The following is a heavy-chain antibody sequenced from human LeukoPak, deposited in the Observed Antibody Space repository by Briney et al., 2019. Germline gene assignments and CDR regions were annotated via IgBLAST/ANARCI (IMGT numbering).Heavy chain of an antibody. D-gene: IGHD1-1*01. CDR3: TTDRWNDVGNYFDY. CDR1: GFTFSSNA. CDR2: ISGSGGST. J-gene: IGHJ4*02. V-gene: IGHV3-23*01. Sequence: GGSLRLSCAASGFTFSSNAMSWVRQAPGKGLEWVSAISGSGGSTYYADSVKGRFTISRDNSKNTLNLQMNSLRAEDTAVYYCTTDRWNDVGNYFDYWGQGTLVTVSS.